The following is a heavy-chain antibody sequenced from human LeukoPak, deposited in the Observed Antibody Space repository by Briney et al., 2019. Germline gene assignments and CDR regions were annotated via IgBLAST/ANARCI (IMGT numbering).Heavy chain of an antibody. Sequence: GGSLRLSCAASGFTFSSYDMHWVRQATGKGLEWVSSISTAGDTYYPGSVKGRFTIYRENAKNSLYLQMNSLRAGDTAVYYCARSTASHVYYYDSSGYYAFDIWGQGTMVTVSS. CDR3: ARSTASHVYYYDSSGYYAFDI. CDR2: ISTAGDT. V-gene: IGHV3-13*01. J-gene: IGHJ3*02. CDR1: GFTFSSYD. D-gene: IGHD3-22*01.